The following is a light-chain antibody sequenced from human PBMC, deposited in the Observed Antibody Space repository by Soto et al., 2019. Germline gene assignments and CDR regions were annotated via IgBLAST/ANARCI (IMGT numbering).Light chain of an antibody. V-gene: IGKV1-5*03. J-gene: IGKJ1*01. CDR1: QTISSW. CDR3: QQSYSTPWT. Sequence: DIQMTQSPSTLSGSVGDRVTITCRASQTISSWLAWYQQKPGKAPKLLIYKASTLKSGVPSRFSGSGSGTDFTLTISSPQPEDFATYYCQQSYSTPWTFGQGTKVDIK. CDR2: KAS.